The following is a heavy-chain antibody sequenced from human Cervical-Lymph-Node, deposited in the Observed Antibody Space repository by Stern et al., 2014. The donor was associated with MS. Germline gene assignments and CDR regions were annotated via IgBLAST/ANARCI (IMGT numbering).Heavy chain of an antibody. CDR2: IIPIFDIA. Sequence: VQLMQSGAEVKKSWSSVKVSCKASGGSFSSYPITWVRQAPGQGLEWMGGIIPIFDIANYAQKFQGRVTITADEATTTAYMELSSLRSDDTAVYYCARSPRTFGGVAFTFDIWGQGTMVTVSS. V-gene: IGHV1-69*01. CDR1: GGSFSSYP. CDR3: ARSPRTFGGVAFTFDI. D-gene: IGHD3-16*01. J-gene: IGHJ3*02.